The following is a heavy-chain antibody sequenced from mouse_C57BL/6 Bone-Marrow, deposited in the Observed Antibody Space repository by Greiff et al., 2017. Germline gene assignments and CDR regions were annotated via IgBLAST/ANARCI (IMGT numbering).Heavy chain of an antibody. D-gene: IGHD1-1*01. CDR3: ERSRGCYGSRGDFDY. CDR1: GYSFTGYY. J-gene: IGHJ2*01. V-gene: IGHV1-31*01. CDR2: IYPYNGVS. Sequence: VQLKESGPELVKPGASVKISCKASGYSFTGYYMHWVKQSHGNILDWIGYIYPYNGVSSYNQKFKGKATLTVDKSSSTAYMELRSLTSEDSAVYYGERSRGCYGSRGDFDYWGQGTTLTVSS.